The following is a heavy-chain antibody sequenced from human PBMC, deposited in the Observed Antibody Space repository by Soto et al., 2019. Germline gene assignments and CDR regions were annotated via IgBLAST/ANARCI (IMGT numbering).Heavy chain of an antibody. J-gene: IGHJ4*02. Sequence: GGSLRLSCAASGFTFSSYWMHWVRQAPGKGLVWVSRINSDGSSASYADSVKGRFTISRDNAKNTLYLQMNSLRAEDTAVYYCAIRASYYDSSGYFDYWGQGTLVTVSS. V-gene: IGHV3-74*01. CDR3: AIRASYYDSSGYFDY. CDR2: INSDGSSA. D-gene: IGHD3-22*01. CDR1: GFTFSSYW.